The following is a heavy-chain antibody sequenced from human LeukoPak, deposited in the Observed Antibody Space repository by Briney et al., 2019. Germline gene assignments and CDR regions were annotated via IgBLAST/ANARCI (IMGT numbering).Heavy chain of an antibody. V-gene: IGHV1-46*03. CDR1: GYTFTSYY. Sequence: GASVKVSCKASGYTFTSYYMHWVRQAPGQGLEWMGIINPSGGSTSYAQKFQGRVTMTRDTSTSTVYMELSSLRSEDTAVYYCARDHGAYITMVRGVSTYWYFDLWGRGTLVTVSS. D-gene: IGHD3-10*01. CDR3: ARDHGAYITMVRGVSTYWYFDL. CDR2: INPSGGST. J-gene: IGHJ2*01.